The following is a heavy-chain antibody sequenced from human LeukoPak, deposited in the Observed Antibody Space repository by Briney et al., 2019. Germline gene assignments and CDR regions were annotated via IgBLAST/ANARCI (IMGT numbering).Heavy chain of an antibody. D-gene: IGHD4-11*01. J-gene: IGHJ4*02. V-gene: IGHV1-3*01. CDR2: INAGNGNT. CDR3: ARDQGLQELDY. Sequence: ASVKVSCKASGYTFTSYAMHWVRQAPGQRLEWMGWINAGNGNTKYSQKFQGRVTITRDTSASTAYMELRSLRSDDTAVYYCARDQGLQELDYWGQGTLVTVSS. CDR1: GYTFTSYA.